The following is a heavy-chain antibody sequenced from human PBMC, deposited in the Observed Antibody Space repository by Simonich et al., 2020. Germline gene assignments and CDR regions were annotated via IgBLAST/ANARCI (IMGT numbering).Heavy chain of an antibody. CDR1: GYTFTGYY. J-gene: IGHJ6*03. D-gene: IGHD6-13*01. CDR3: ARGRIAAAGTYYYYYMDV. V-gene: IGHV1-2*02. Sequence: QVQLVQSGAEVKKPGASVKVSCKASGYTFTGYYMHLVRQAPGQGLEGKGGINPNSGGKNTAQKFQGRVTMTRDTSISTAYMELSRLRSDDTAVYYCARGRIAAAGTYYYYYMDVWGKGTTVTVSS. CDR2: INPNSGGK.